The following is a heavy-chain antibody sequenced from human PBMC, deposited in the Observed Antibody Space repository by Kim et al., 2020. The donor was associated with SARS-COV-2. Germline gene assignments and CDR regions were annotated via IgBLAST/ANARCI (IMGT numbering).Heavy chain of an antibody. Sequence: SVKVSCKASGGTFSSYAISWVRQAPGQGLEWMGRIIPILGIANYAQKFQGRVTITADKSTSTAYMELSSLRSEDTAVYYCARGGGEVGWFDPWGQGTLVTVSS. D-gene: IGHD3-16*01. V-gene: IGHV1-69*04. CDR3: ARGGGEVGWFDP. J-gene: IGHJ5*02. CDR2: IIPILGIA. CDR1: GGTFSSYA.